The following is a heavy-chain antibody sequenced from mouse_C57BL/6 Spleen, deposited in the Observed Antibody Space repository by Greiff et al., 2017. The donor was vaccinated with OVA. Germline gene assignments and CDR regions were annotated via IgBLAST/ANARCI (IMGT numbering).Heavy chain of an antibody. Sequence: QVQLQQSGPELVKPGASVKISCKASGYSFTSYYIHWVKQRPGQGLEWIGWIYPGSGNTKYNEKFKGKATLTADTSSSTAYMQLSSLTSEDSAVYYCARTYGNLYWYFDVWGTGTTVTVSS. CDR2: IYPGSGNT. V-gene: IGHV1-66*01. J-gene: IGHJ1*03. CDR1: GYSFTSYY. D-gene: IGHD2-1*01. CDR3: ARTYGNLYWYFDV.